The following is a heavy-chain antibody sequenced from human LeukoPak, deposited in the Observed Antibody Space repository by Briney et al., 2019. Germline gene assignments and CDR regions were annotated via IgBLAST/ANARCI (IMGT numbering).Heavy chain of an antibody. V-gene: IGHV3-23*01. D-gene: IGHD3-10*02. CDR1: GFTFSNYA. CDR3: AREPMSTGWFDP. CDR2: ISATGGAT. Sequence: GGSLRLSCAASGFTFSNYAMSWVRQAPGKGLEWVSAISATGGATYYADSVKGRFTMSRDNSMNTLYLQMNNLRAGDTALYYCAREPMSTGWFDPCGQGTLVTVSS. J-gene: IGHJ5*02.